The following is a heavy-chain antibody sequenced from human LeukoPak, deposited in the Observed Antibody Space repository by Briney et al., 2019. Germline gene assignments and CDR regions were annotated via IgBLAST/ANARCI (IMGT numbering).Heavy chain of an antibody. CDR1: GDSIIGYY. CDR3: TKSDGYGLIRI. D-gene: IGHD3-10*01. J-gene: IGHJ3*02. CDR2: IYYTGNT. V-gene: IGHV4-39*07. Sequence: SETLSLTCSVSGDSIIGYYWGWIRQPPGKGLEWIGNIYYTGNTYYNSSLKSRVTISLDTSKNQFSLKVISMTAADTAAYYWTKSDGYGLIRICGRGTMVTVS.